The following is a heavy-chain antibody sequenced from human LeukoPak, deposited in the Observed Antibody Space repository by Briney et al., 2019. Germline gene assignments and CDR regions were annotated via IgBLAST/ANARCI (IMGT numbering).Heavy chain of an antibody. V-gene: IGHV4-59*01. CDR1: GGSISSYY. J-gene: IGHJ2*01. CDR3: ARSPYCSGGSCYSLDWYFDL. Sequence: PSETLSLTCTVPGGSISSYYWSWIRQPPGKGLEWIGYIYYSGSTNYNPSLKSRVTISVDTSKNQFSLKLSSVTAADTAVYYCARSPYCSGGSCYSLDWYFDLWGRGTLVTVSS. D-gene: IGHD2-15*01. CDR2: IYYSGST.